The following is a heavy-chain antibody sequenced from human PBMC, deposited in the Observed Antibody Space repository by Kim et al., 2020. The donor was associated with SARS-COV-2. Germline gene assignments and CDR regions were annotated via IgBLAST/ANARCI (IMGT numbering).Heavy chain of an antibody. CDR2: VNCNSGGA. D-gene: IGHD3-16*01. V-gene: IGHV1-2*02. J-gene: IGHJ5*02. CDR1: GYTFTGYY. CDR3: SQGEEYGWLDP. Sequence: ASVKVSCKASGYTFTGYYISWVRQAPGQGLEWVGWVNCNSGGAVYGQKFQGRVTLTRDPSTATAFLGLPALTSDETAGYYCSQGEEYGWLDPRGHGTL.